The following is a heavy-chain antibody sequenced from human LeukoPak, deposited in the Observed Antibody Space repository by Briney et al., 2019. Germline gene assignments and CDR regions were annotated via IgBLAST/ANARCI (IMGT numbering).Heavy chain of an antibody. Sequence: PGGSLRLSCAASGFTFSSYAMSWVRQAPGKGLEWVSAISGSGGSTYYAGSVKGRFTISRDNSKNTLYLQMNSLRAEDTAVYYCAKVGFGELPQERIDYWGQGTLVTVSS. J-gene: IGHJ4*02. D-gene: IGHD3-10*01. CDR3: AKVGFGELPQERIDY. CDR1: GFTFSSYA. CDR2: ISGSGGST. V-gene: IGHV3-23*01.